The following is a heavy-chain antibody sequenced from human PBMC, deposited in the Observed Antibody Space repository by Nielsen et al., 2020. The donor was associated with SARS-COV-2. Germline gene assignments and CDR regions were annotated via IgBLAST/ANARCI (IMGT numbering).Heavy chain of an antibody. D-gene: IGHD6-13*01. CDR3: AKDLSVVAAAGPFDY. CDR1: GFTFSSYG. CDR2: ISYDGSNK. Sequence: GASLKISCAASGFTFSSYGMHRVRQAPGKGLEWVAVISYDGSNKYYADSVKGRFTISRDNSKNTLYLQMNSLRAEDTAVHYCAKDLSVVAAAGPFDYWGQGTLVTVSS. J-gene: IGHJ4*02. V-gene: IGHV3-30*18.